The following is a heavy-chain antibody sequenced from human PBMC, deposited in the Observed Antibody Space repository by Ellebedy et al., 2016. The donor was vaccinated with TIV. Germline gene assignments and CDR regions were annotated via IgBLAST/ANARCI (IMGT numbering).Heavy chain of an antibody. CDR3: ARFGSAGGSPYFDS. Sequence: GTTNSNPSLKSRVTISRDTSKNQFSLTLSSVTAADTAVYFCARFGSAGGSPYFDSWGQGTLVTVSS. V-gene: IGHV4-59*12. D-gene: IGHD2-15*01. J-gene: IGHJ4*02. CDR2: GTT.